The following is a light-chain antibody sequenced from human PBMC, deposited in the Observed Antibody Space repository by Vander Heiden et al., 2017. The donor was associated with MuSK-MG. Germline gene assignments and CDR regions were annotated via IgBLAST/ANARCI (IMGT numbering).Light chain of an antibody. CDR2: GAS. J-gene: IGKJ2*01. CDR1: QSVRTY. V-gene: IGKV3-15*01. Sequence: EIVMTQSPATLSVSPGERATLSCRASQSVRTYVAWYQQKLGQTPRLLIYGASTRATGIPARFSGSGSGTEFTLTISSLQSEDFALYYCQHYNSWPYTFGQGTNLEIK. CDR3: QHYNSWPYT.